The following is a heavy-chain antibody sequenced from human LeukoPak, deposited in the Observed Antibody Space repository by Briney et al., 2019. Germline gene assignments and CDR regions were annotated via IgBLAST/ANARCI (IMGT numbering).Heavy chain of an antibody. V-gene: IGHV1-2*02. Sequence: ASVKVSCKASGYTFTGYYMHWVRQAPGQGLEWMGWINPNSGGTNYAQKFQGRVTMTRDTSISTAYMELSRLRSDDTAVYYCARQTSYDFWSGSFGWFDRWGQGTLVTVSS. CDR2: INPNSGGT. CDR3: ARQTSYDFWSGSFGWFDR. J-gene: IGHJ5*02. D-gene: IGHD3-3*01. CDR1: GYTFTGYY.